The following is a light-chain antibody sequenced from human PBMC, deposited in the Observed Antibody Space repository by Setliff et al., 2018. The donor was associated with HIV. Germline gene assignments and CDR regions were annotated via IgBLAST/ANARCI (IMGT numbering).Light chain of an antibody. V-gene: IGKV3D-20*01. CDR3: QQYGSSFT. J-gene: IGKJ3*01. CDR1: QTIDSDY. Sequence: VLTQSPGTLSLSPGERATLSCRASQTIDSDYLAWYQQKPGLAPRLLIFDASTRATGIPDRFSGSGSGTDFALTISRVEPEDFAVYYCQQYGSSFTFGPGTKVDIK. CDR2: DAS.